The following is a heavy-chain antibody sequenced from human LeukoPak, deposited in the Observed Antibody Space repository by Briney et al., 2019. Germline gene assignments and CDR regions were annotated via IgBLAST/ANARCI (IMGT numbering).Heavy chain of an antibody. CDR3: ARGFLGLFY. Sequence: PSETLSLTCAVYGGSFSGYYWSWIRQPPGKGLEWIGEINHSGSTNYNPSLKSRVTISVDTSKNQFSLKLNSVTAADTAVYYCARGFLGLFYWGQGTLVTVSS. CDR1: GGSFSGYY. V-gene: IGHV4-34*01. CDR2: INHSGST. J-gene: IGHJ4*02. D-gene: IGHD1-26*01.